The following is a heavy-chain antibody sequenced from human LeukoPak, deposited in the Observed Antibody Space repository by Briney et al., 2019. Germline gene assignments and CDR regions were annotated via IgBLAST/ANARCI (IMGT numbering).Heavy chain of an antibody. J-gene: IGHJ4*02. CDR2: INHSGST. D-gene: IGHD5-18*01. Sequence: SETLSLTCAVYGGSFSGYYWSWIRQPPGKGLEWIGEINHSGSTNYNPSLKSRVTISVGTSKNQFALKLSSVTAADTAVYYCARGGGYSYPDYWGQGTLVTVSS. V-gene: IGHV4-34*01. CDR3: ARGGGYSYPDY. CDR1: GGSFSGYY.